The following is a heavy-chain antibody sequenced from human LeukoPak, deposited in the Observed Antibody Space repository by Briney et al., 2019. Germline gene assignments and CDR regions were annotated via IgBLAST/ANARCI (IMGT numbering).Heavy chain of an antibody. V-gene: IGHV4-59*01. D-gene: IGHD6-19*01. CDR3: ARGSGWYFY. CDR2: IYYSGST. CDR1: GGSISGYY. J-gene: IGHJ4*02. Sequence: PSETLSLTCIVTGGSISGYYWSWIRQSQGQGLEWIGYIYYSGSTNYSPSLKSRITISVDTSKNQFSLKLSSVTAADTAVYYCARGSGWYFYWGQGTLVTVSS.